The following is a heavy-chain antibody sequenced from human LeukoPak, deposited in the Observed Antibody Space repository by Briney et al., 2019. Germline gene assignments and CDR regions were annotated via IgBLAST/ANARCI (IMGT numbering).Heavy chain of an antibody. V-gene: IGHV1-3*01. D-gene: IGHD1-1*01. CDR2: INAGNGNT. J-gene: IGHJ6*02. CDR3: ASLGTSSDSCYYGMDV. Sequence: ASVKVSCKASGYTFTSYAMHWVRQAPGQRLEWMGWINAGNGNTKYSQKFQGRVTITRDTSASTAYMELSSLRSEDTAVYYCASLGTSSDSCYYGMDVWGQGTTVTVSS. CDR1: GYTFTSYA.